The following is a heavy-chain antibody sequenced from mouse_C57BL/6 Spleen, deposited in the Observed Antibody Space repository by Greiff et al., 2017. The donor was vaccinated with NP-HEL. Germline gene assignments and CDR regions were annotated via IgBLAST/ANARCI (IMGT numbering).Heavy chain of an antibody. V-gene: IGHV5-17*01. CDR1: GFTFSDYG. CDR2: ISSGSSTI. D-gene: IGHD3-2*02. CDR3: AREAAQAYYAMDY. Sequence: EVHLVESGGGLVKPGGSLKLSCAASGFTFSDYGMHWVRQAPEKGLEWVAYISSGSSTIYYADTVTGRFTISRDNAKNTLFLQMNSLRSEDTAMYYCAREAAQAYYAMDYWGQGTSVTVSS. J-gene: IGHJ4*01.